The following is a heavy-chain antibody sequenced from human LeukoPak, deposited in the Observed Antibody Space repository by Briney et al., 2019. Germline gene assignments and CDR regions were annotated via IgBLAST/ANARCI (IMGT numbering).Heavy chain of an antibody. D-gene: IGHD1-26*01. CDR1: GGSFSGYY. CDR2: INHSGST. J-gene: IGHJ4*02. CDR3: ARGGGSYFYSGGRKTLDY. V-gene: IGHV4-34*01. Sequence: SETLSLTCAVYGGSFSGYYWSWIRQPPGKGLEWIGEINHSGSTNYNPSLKSRVTISVDTSKNQFSLKLSSVTAADTAVYYCARGGGSYFYSGGRKTLDYWGQGTLVTVSS.